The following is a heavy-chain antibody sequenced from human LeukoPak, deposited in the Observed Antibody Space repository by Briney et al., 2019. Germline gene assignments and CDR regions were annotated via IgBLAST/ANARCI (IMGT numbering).Heavy chain of an antibody. Sequence: GGSLRLSCAASGFTFSSYSMNWVRQAPGKGLEWVSAISGSGGSTYYADSVKGRFTISRDNSKNTLYLQMNSLRAEDTAVYYCAKDPNGSGSYYNGGWFDPWGQGTLVTVSS. V-gene: IGHV3-23*01. CDR2: ISGSGGST. CDR3: AKDPNGSGSYYNGGWFDP. CDR1: GFTFSSYS. J-gene: IGHJ5*02. D-gene: IGHD3-10*01.